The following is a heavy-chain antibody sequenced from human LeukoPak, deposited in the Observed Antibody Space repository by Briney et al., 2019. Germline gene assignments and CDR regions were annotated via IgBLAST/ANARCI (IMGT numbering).Heavy chain of an antibody. CDR2: IYYSGST. CDR3: ARERGRDAFDI. J-gene: IGHJ3*02. V-gene: IGHV4-31*03. CDR1: GDSISSGGYY. Sequence: EASETLSLTCTVSGDSISSGGYYWSWIRQHPGKGLEWIGYIYYSGSTYYNPSLKSRVTISVDTSKNQFSLKLSSVTAADTAVYYCARERGRDAFDIWGQGTMVTVSS.